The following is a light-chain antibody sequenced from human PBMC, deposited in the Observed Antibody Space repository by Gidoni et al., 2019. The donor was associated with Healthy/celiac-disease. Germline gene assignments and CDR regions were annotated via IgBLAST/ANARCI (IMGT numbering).Light chain of an antibody. CDR2: QDS. CDR1: KLGDKY. V-gene: IGLV3-1*01. CDR3: QAWDSSPVV. Sequence: SDELNQPPSVTGAPGQTASITCSGDKLGDKYACWYQQKTGQSPVLVIYQDSKRPSGIPERFSGSNSGNTATLTISGTQAMDEADYYCQAWDSSPVVFGGGTKLTVL. J-gene: IGLJ2*01.